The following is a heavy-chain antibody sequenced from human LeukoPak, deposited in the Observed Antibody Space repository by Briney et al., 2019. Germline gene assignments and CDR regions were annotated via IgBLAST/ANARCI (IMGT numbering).Heavy chain of an antibody. V-gene: IGHV4-39*01. CDR2: IYYSGST. D-gene: IGHD3-10*01. CDR1: GGSISSSSYY. CDR3: ARHRYYYRSGSYYGAPYYMDV. Sequence: PSETLSPTCTVSGGSISSSSYYWGWIRQPPGKGLEWIGSIYYSGSTYYNPSLKSRVTISVDTSKNQFSLKLSSVTAADTAVYYCARHRYYYRSGSYYGAPYYMDVWGKGTTVTISS. J-gene: IGHJ6*03.